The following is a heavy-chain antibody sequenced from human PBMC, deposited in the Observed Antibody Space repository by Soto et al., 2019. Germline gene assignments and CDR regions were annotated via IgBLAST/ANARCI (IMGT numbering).Heavy chain of an antibody. CDR2: IYYSGST. D-gene: IGHD3-9*01. CDR1: GGSISSSSYY. Sequence: SETLSLTCTVSGGSISSSSYYWGLIRQPPGKGLEWIGSIYYSGSTYYNPSLKSRVTISVDTSKNQFSLKLSSVTAADTAVYYCARRLMTGYYDWGQGTLVTVSS. CDR3: ARRLMTGYYD. V-gene: IGHV4-39*01. J-gene: IGHJ4*02.